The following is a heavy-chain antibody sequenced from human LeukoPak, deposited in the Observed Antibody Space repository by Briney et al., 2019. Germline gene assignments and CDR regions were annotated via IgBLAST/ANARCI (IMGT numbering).Heavy chain of an antibody. D-gene: IGHD3-22*01. Sequence: GGSLRLSCTASGFTFGDYAMSWVRQAPGKGLEWVAVIWYDGSNKYYADSVKGRFTISRDNSKNTLYLQMNSLRAEDTAVYYCAKVRGSDYYDSSGYYRWDYFDYWGQGTLVTVSS. J-gene: IGHJ4*02. CDR1: GFTFGDYA. V-gene: IGHV3-33*06. CDR3: AKVRGSDYYDSSGYYRWDYFDY. CDR2: IWYDGSNK.